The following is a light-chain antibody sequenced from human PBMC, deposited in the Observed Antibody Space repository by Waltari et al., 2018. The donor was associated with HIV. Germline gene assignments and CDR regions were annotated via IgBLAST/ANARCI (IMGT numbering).Light chain of an antibody. CDR1: SRDVWSYKL. CDR3: CSYASTTDTYVV. V-gene: IGLV2-23*02. CDR2: EVS. J-gene: IGLJ2*01. Sequence: QSALTQPASGSGSPGQAITISCTGTSRDVWSYKLVSWYQQHPGKAPKLIIYEVSKRPSGVSNRFSGSKSGSTASLTISGLQPEDEADYCCCSYASTTDTYVVFGGGTKLTVL.